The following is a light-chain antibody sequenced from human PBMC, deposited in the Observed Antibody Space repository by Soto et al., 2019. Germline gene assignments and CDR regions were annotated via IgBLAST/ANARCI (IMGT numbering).Light chain of an antibody. Sequence: AIPLTQSPSSLSASVGDRVTITCRASQGISSALAWYQQKPGKAPKLLIYDASSLESGVPSRFSGSGSGTDFTLTISSLQPEDFATYYCHQFNNYPHVITFGQGTRLEIK. CDR1: QGISSA. CDR2: DAS. J-gene: IGKJ5*01. CDR3: HQFNNYPHVIT. V-gene: IGKV1D-13*01.